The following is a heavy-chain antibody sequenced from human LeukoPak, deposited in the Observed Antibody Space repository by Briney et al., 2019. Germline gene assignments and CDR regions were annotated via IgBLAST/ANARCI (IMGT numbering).Heavy chain of an antibody. CDR2: ISYDGNNK. J-gene: IGHJ4*02. V-gene: IGHV3-30*18. CDR1: GFTFSSYG. CDR3: AKDRGG. Sequence: GGSLRLSCAASGFTFSSYGMHWVRQAPGKGLEWVAVISYDGNNKYYADSVKGRFTIFRDNSKNTLYLQMNSLRAEDTAVYYCAKDRGGWGQGTLVTVSS. D-gene: IGHD3-16*01.